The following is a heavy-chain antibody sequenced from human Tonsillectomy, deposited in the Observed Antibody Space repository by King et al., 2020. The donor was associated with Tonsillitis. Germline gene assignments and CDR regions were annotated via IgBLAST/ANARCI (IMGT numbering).Heavy chain of an antibody. CDR1: GFTFSSYG. CDR2: ISYDGTNK. V-gene: IGHV3-30*03. CDR3: ARGTGTTGMGFLNY. J-gene: IGHJ4*02. D-gene: IGHD1-7*01. Sequence: VQLVESGGGVVQPGASLRLSCAASGFTFSSYGMHWVRQAPGKGLEWVAVISYDGTNKYYSDSVQGRFTISRDNSKNTLDLQMNSLSAEDTAVYSWARGTGTTGMGFLNYWGQGTLVTVSS.